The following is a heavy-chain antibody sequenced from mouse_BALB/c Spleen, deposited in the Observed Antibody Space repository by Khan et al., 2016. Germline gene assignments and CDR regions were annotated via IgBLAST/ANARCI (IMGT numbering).Heavy chain of an antibody. CDR2: ISTYYGDT. CDR3: AREGLNYDYAMDY. Sequence: QVQLKQSGAELVRPGVSVKISCKGYGYTFTDYAMHWVKQSHAKSLEWIGVISTYYGDTSYNQKFEGKATMTVDKSSSTAYMELARLTSEDSAIYYGAREGLNYDYAMDYWGQGTSVTVSS. D-gene: IGHD2-1*01. V-gene: IGHV1S137*01. CDR1: GYTFTDYA. J-gene: IGHJ4*01.